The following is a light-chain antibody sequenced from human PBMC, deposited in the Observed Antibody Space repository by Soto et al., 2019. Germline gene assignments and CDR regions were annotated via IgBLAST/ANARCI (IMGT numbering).Light chain of an antibody. CDR3: ATWDDTLSGWV. CDR2: RNK. Sequence: QSVLIQPPSTSGTPGQRVTISCSGSSSNIGSNFVYWYQQLPGTAPKLLIYRNKQRPSGVPDRFSGSKSGTSASLAISGLRSEDEADYYCATWDDTLSGWVFGGGTKVTVL. J-gene: IGLJ3*02. CDR1: SSNIGSNF. V-gene: IGLV1-47*01.